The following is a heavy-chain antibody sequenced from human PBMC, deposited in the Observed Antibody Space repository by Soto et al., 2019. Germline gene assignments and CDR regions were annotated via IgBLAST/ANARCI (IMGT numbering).Heavy chain of an antibody. D-gene: IGHD4-17*01. V-gene: IGHV3-21*04. J-gene: IGHJ4*02. CDR3: AREDYAGASPRFDY. Sequence: EVQLVESGGGLVKPGGSLRLSCAASGFISSSYTMAWVRQAPGKGLEWVSSISSSSSNIEYADSVKGRFSVSRDNANNSLFLQINSLRAEDTAIYYCAREDYAGASPRFDYWGLGALVTVSS. CDR1: GFISSSYT. CDR2: ISSSSSNI.